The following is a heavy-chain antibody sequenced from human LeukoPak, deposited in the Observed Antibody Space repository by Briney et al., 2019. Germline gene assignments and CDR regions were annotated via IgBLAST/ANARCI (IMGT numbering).Heavy chain of an antibody. CDR2: INPNSGGT. D-gene: IGHD3-10*01. Sequence: ASVKVSCKASGHIFVGYYIHWVRQAPGQGLEWMGWINPNSGGTNYAQSFQGRVTMSRDTSISTVYMELSRLRSDDTAVYYCARAMGNFDYWGQGTLVTVSS. J-gene: IGHJ4*02. CDR3: ARAMGNFDY. V-gene: IGHV1-2*02. CDR1: GHIFVGYY.